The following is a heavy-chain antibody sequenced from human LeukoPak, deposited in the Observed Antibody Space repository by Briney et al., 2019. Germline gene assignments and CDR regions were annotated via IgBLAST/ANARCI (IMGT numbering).Heavy chain of an antibody. CDR1: EFTFSSFA. V-gene: IGHV3-23*01. CDR3: AKSGYNRFDY. CDR2: ISDNSGNT. D-gene: IGHD5-24*01. Sequence: PGGSLRLSCAASEFTFSSFAMSWVRQAPGQGLEWVSAISDNSGNTYYADSVKGRFTISRDNSENTLYLQMNSLRADDTAVYYCAKSGYNRFDYWGQGTLVTVSS. J-gene: IGHJ4*02.